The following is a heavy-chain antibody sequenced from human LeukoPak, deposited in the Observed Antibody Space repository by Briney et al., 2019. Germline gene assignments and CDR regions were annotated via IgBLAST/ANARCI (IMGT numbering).Heavy chain of an antibody. Sequence: PGGSLRLSCAASGYTFNTFNMNWVRQAPGKGLEWVSSITSGGDYIYYADSVKGRFTTSRDNAKNSLSLQLNSLRVEDTAVYYCARGHYDVLAASYKWTPDYWGQGTLVTVSS. CDR2: ITSGGDYI. V-gene: IGHV3-21*01. CDR3: ARGHYDVLAASYKWTPDY. D-gene: IGHD3-9*01. CDR1: GYTFNTFN. J-gene: IGHJ4*02.